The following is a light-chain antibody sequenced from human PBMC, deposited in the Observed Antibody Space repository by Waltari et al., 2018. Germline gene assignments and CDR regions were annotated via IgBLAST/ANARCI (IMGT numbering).Light chain of an antibody. CDR3: SSYITTNTLEL. CDR1: SSDVGTYNY. V-gene: IGLV2-14*03. J-gene: IGLJ3*02. Sequence: QSALTQPASVSGSPGQSITISCTGTSSDVGTYNYVSWYQQHPGKAPKLLIYDFRYRPAGVYYRFSGSKSGNTASLTISGLQAEDEADYYCSSYITTNTLELFGGGTSLTVL. CDR2: DFR.